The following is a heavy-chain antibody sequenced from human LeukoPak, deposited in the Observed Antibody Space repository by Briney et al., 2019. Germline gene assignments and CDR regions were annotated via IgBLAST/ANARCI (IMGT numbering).Heavy chain of an antibody. D-gene: IGHD3-10*01. V-gene: IGHV7-4-1*02. CDR2: INTNTGNP. CDR3: ARDPGFSMVRGILF. CDR1: GYTFTSYA. J-gene: IGHJ4*02. Sequence: ASVKVSCKASGYTFTSYAMNWVRQAPGQGLEWMGWINTNTGNPTYAHGFTGRFVFSLDTSISTAYLQISSLKAEDTVVYYCARDPGFSMVRGILFWGQGTLVTVSS.